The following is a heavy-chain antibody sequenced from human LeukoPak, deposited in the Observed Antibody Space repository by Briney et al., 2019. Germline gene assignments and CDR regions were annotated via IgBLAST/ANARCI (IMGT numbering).Heavy chain of an antibody. D-gene: IGHD3-10*01. CDR1: GYTVSSNY. J-gene: IGHJ6*02. Sequence: GGSLRLSCAASGYTVSSNYMSWVRQAPGKGLEWVSVIYSGGSTYYADSVKGRFTISRDNSKNTLYLQMNSLRAEDTAVYYCARYGSGLAGVYGMDVWGQGTTVTVSS. CDR3: ARYGSGLAGVYGMDV. CDR2: IYSGGST. V-gene: IGHV3-53*01.